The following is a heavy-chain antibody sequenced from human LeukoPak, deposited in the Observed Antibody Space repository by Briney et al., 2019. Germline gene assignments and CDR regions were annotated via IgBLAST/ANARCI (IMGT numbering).Heavy chain of an antibody. D-gene: IGHD6-6*01. J-gene: IGHJ4*02. Sequence: SETLSLTCAVSGGSVSNFYWSWIRRPPGKGLEWIGYIYYSGSTNYNPSLKSRVTISIDASKNQFSLKLTSVTDADTAVYYCARLSSSGRDYWGQGTLVTVSS. V-gene: IGHV4-59*02. CDR3: ARLSSSGRDY. CDR1: GGSVSNFY. CDR2: IYYSGST.